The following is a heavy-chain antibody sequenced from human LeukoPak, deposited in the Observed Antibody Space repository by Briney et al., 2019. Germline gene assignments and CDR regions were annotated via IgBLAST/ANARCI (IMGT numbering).Heavy chain of an antibody. CDR2: ISGGSSFV. D-gene: IGHD2-15*01. J-gene: IGHJ4*02. Sequence: GGSLRLSCAASGFTFNTYSMNWVRQAPGKGLEWVSSISGGSSFVNYADSVKGRFTISRDNARNSLYLQMNSLRTEDTAVYYCARGDGGSPRPYWGQGTLVTVSS. CDR3: ARGDGGSPRPY. V-gene: IGHV3-21*01. CDR1: GFTFNTYS.